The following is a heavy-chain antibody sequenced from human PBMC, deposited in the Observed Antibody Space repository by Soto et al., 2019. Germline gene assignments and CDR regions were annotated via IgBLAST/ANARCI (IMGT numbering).Heavy chain of an antibody. J-gene: IGHJ4*02. D-gene: IGHD2-15*01. CDR3: ARDYCSGGSCYRYFDY. CDR2: TRNKANSYTT. Sequence: GGSLSLSCAASGFTFSDHYMDWVRQAPGKGLEWVGRTRNKANSYTTEYATSVKGRFTISRDDSKNSLYLQMNSLKTEDTAVYYCARDYCSGGSCYRYFDYWGQGTLVTVSS. CDR1: GFTFSDHY. V-gene: IGHV3-72*01.